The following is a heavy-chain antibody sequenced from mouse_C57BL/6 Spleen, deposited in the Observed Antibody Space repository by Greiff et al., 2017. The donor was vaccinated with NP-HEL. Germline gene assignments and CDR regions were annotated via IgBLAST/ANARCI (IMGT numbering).Heavy chain of an antibody. CDR1: GYTFTSYW. CDR3: ARGGYYKVDY. Sequence: QVQLQQPGAELVMPGASVKLSCKASGYTFTSYWMHWVKQRPGQGLEWIGEIDPSDSYTNYNQKFKGKSTLTVDKSSSTAYMQLSSLTSEDSAVYYCARGGYYKVDYWGQGTSVTVSS. V-gene: IGHV1-69*01. J-gene: IGHJ4*01. CDR2: IDPSDSYT. D-gene: IGHD2-3*01.